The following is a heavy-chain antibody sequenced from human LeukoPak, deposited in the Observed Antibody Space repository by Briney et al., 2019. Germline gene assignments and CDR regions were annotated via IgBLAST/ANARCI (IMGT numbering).Heavy chain of an antibody. CDR3: ARARGPAIFDY. CDR1: GGSISGSSYY. J-gene: IGHJ4*02. Sequence: SETLSLTCTVSGGSISGSSYYWGWIRQPPGKGLEWIGYIYYSGSTNYNPSLKSRVTISVDTSKNQFSLKLSSVTAADTAVYYCARARGPAIFDYWGQGTLVTVSS. V-gene: IGHV4-61*05. CDR2: IYYSGST.